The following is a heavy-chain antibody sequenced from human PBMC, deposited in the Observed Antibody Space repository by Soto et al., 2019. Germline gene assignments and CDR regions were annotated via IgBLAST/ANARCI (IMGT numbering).Heavy chain of an antibody. J-gene: IGHJ4*02. Sequence: PSETLSLTCTVSGGSISSYYWSWIRQPPGKGLEWIGYIYYSGSTNYNPSLKSRVTISVDTSMNQFSLKLSSVTAADTAVYYCARRWFGEFHFDYWGQGTLVTVSS. V-gene: IGHV4-59*01. CDR3: ARRWFGEFHFDY. CDR1: GGSISSYY. D-gene: IGHD3-10*01. CDR2: IYYSGST.